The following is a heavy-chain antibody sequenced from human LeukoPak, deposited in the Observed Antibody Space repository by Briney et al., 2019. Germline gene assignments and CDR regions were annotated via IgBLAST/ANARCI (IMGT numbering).Heavy chain of an antibody. CDR2: IYYSGST. V-gene: IGHV4-30-4*01. Sequence: MASETLSLTCTLSGGSISRGDYYWSWIRQPPGKGLQWIGYIYYSGSTYYNPSLKSRVTISVDTSKNQFSLKLSSVTAADTAVYYCAREYCSSTSCYAFDYWGQGTLVTVSS. D-gene: IGHD2-2*01. CDR1: GGSISRGDYY. CDR3: AREYCSSTSCYAFDY. J-gene: IGHJ4*02.